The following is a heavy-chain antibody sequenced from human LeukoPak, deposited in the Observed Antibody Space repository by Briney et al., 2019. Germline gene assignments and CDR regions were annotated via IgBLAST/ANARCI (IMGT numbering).Heavy chain of an antibody. CDR2: ISSSGSTI. D-gene: IGHD3-10*01. J-gene: IGHJ5*02. Sequence: GGSLRLSCAASGFTFSDYYMSWIRQAPGKGLEWVSYISSSGSTIYYADSVKGRFTISRDNAKNSLYLQMNSLRAEDTALYYCAKDKLVRGVSNWFDPWGQGTLVTVSS. CDR1: GFTFSDYY. CDR3: AKDKLVRGVSNWFDP. V-gene: IGHV3-11*01.